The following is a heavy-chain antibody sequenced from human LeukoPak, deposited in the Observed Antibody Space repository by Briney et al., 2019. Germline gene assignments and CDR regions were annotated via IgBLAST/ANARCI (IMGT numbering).Heavy chain of an antibody. CDR1: GFTFSSFA. CDR2: ITGSDGHK. Sequence: GGSLRLSCAASGFTFSSFAMTWVRQAPGKGLEWVSSITGSDGHKYNTDSEKGRFTISRDNSQNTMYLQMNSLTAEDTAVYYCTKDPNGDYVGAFDPWGQGTLVTLSS. J-gene: IGHJ5*02. CDR3: TKDPNGDYVGAFDP. D-gene: IGHD4-17*01. V-gene: IGHV3-23*01.